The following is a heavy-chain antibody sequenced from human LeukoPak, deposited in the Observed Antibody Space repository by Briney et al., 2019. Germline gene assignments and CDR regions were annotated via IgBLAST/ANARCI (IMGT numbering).Heavy chain of an antibody. CDR3: AKDAPLYCSSTSCLNWFDP. D-gene: IGHD2-2*01. CDR2: ITGSGGRT. CDR1: GFTFSSYA. V-gene: IGHV3-23*01. J-gene: IGHJ5*02. Sequence: PGGSLRLSCAASGFTFSSYAMNWVRQAPGKGLEWVSAITGSGGRTYYADSVKGRFTISRDNSKNTLYLQMKSLRAEDTAVYYCAKDAPLYCSSTSCLNWFDPWGQGTLVTVSS.